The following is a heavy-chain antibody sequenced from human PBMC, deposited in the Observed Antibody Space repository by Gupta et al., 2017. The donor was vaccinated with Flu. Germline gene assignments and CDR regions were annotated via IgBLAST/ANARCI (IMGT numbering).Heavy chain of an antibody. CDR2: ISWDADRT. CDR1: GFTFDDFA. Sequence: EVHLVESGGAVVQPGGSLRLSCAASGFTFDDFAMHWVRQAPGKGLEWVSLISWDADRTYYADSVKGRFTISRDNNKNSLYLQMNSLRAEDTALYYCARDGRPWHAGYSFFAMDVWGQGTTVTVSS. J-gene: IGHJ6*02. CDR3: ARDGRPWHAGYSFFAMDV. D-gene: IGHD2-15*01. V-gene: IGHV3-43D*04.